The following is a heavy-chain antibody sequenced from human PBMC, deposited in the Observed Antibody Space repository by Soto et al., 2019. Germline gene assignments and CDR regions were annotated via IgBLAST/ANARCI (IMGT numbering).Heavy chain of an antibody. CDR3: ARDGGFDYYDSSGSIN. CDR2: IYSGGST. CDR1: GFTVSSNY. D-gene: IGHD3-22*01. Sequence: GGSLRLSCAASGFTVSSNYMSWVRPAPGKGLEWVSVIYSGGSTYYADSVKGRFTISRDNSKNTLYLQMNSLRAEDTAVYYCARDGGFDYYDSSGSINWGQGTQVTVSS. J-gene: IGHJ4*02. V-gene: IGHV3-53*01.